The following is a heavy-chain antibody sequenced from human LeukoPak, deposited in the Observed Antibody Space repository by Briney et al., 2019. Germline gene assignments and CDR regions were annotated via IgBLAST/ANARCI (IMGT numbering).Heavy chain of an antibody. CDR1: GFTFSSYS. V-gene: IGHV3-21*01. CDR3: AREGWELLSRHWFDP. J-gene: IGHJ5*02. D-gene: IGHD1-26*01. Sequence: GGALTLSCAACGFTFSSYSMNWVRQAPGKGLEWVSSISSSSSYIYYAGSVKGRFTISRDNAKNSLYLQMNSLGAENTAVYYCAREGWELLSRHWFDPWGQGTLVTVSS. CDR2: ISSSSSYI.